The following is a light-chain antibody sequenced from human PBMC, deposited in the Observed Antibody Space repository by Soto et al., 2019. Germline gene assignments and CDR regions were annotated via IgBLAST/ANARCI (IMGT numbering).Light chain of an antibody. CDR1: QSVGTY. V-gene: IGKV3-11*01. CDR3: QQRSNWPGT. CDR2: DAS. Sequence: EIVLTQSPATLSLSPGERAILSCRDSQSVGTYLAWYQQKPGQAPRLLIYDASNRATGIPARFGGSGSGTDFTLTINSLGPEDFAVYYCQQRSNWPGTFGPGTKVDIK. J-gene: IGKJ3*01.